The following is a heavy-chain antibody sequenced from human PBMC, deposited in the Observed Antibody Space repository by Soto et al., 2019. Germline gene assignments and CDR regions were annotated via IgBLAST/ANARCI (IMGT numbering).Heavy chain of an antibody. CDR1: GFTFSIYA. Sequence: PGGSLRLSCAASGFTFSIYATSWVRQAPGKGLEWVSAISGSGGSTYYADSVKGRFTISRDNSKNTLYLQMNSLRAEDTAVYYCAKTFTIFGVNPSPTQDYWGQGTLVTVSS. CDR3: AKTFTIFGVNPSPTQDY. CDR2: ISGSGGST. J-gene: IGHJ4*02. V-gene: IGHV3-23*01. D-gene: IGHD3-3*01.